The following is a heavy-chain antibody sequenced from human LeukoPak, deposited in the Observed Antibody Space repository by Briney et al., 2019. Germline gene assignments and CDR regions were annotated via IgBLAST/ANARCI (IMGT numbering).Heavy chain of an antibody. D-gene: IGHD3-22*01. Sequence: PGGSLRLSCAVSRFAFSNYGMSWVRQALGKGLEWVSAISGSGGSTYYADSVKGRFTISRDNSKNTLYLQMNSLRAEDTALYYCAKSSYYDTSGSYREYYFDYWGQGALVTVSS. J-gene: IGHJ4*02. CDR3: AKSSYYDTSGSYREYYFDY. CDR1: RFAFSNYG. CDR2: ISGSGGST. V-gene: IGHV3-23*01.